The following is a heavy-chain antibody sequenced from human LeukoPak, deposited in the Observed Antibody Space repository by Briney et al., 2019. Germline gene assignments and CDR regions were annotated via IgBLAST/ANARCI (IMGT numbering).Heavy chain of an antibody. J-gene: IGHJ6*02. CDR1: GFTVSSNY. CDR2: IYSGGTT. CDR3: ARDTSGIGMDV. D-gene: IGHD3-10*01. Sequence: PGGSLRLSCAASGFTVSSNYMSWVRQAPGKGLEWVSLIYSGGTTHYADSVKGRFTISRGNSKNTLYLEINSLRAEDTAVYYCARDTSGIGMDVWGQGTTVTVSS. V-gene: IGHV3-53*01.